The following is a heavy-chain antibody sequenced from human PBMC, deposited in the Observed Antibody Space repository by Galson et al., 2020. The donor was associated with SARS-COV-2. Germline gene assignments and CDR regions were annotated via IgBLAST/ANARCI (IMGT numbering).Heavy chain of an antibody. CDR2: XXXDGSDR. CDR3: ARDEDGYNDV. J-gene: IGHJ4*02. CDR1: GFRFSSNW. V-gene: IGHV3-7*01. Sequence: PGGSLRLSCVASGFRFSSNWMXXXXXXXXXXXXXXXXXXXDGSDRYYADSVRGRFTISSDYAENSVSLQMTNLRADDTAVYYCARDEDGYNDVWGRGTLVPVSS. D-gene: IGHD5-12*01.